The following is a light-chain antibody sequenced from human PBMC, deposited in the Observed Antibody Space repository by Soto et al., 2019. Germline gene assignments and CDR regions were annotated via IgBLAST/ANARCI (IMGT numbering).Light chain of an antibody. CDR3: QQYNNWPFS. V-gene: IGKV3D-15*01. CDR2: GTS. Sequence: EIVLTQSPDILSLSPGERVTLSCRSSQSVSSSYIAWYQQKPGQAPRLLIYGTSSRAAGIPARFSGTGSETDFTLTISGLQSEDSAVYFCQQYNNWPFSFGQGTRLEIK. J-gene: IGKJ5*01. CDR1: QSVSSS.